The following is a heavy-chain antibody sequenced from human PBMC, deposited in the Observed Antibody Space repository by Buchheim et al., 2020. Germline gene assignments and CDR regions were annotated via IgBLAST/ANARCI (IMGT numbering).Heavy chain of an antibody. Sequence: EVQLVESGGGLVQPGGSLRLSCAASGFTFSTYWMTWVRQAPGKGLEWVANIKQDGSEKYYVDSVKGRFTISRDKAKNSLYLQMNSLRAEDTAVYYCARSTIVIIATAPEYWGQGTL. V-gene: IGHV3-7*01. CDR3: ARSTIVIIATAPEY. J-gene: IGHJ4*02. CDR1: GFTFSTYW. D-gene: IGHD2/OR15-2a*01. CDR2: IKQDGSEK.